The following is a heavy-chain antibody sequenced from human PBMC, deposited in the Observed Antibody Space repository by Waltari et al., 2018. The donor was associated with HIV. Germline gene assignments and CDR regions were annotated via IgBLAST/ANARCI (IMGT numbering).Heavy chain of an antibody. D-gene: IGHD1-7*01. CDR3: ARDPGLELHWFDP. Sequence: QVQLQESGPGLVKPSETLSLTCTVSAGSISSYYWSWIRQPPGKGLEWIGYIYYSGSTNYNPSLKSRVTISVDTSKNQFSLKLSSVTAADTAVYYCARDPGLELHWFDPWGQGTLVTVSS. CDR1: AGSISSYY. V-gene: IGHV4-59*01. CDR2: IYYSGST. J-gene: IGHJ5*02.